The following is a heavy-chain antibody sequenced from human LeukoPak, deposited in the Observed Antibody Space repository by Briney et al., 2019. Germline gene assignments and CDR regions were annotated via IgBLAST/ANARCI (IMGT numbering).Heavy chain of an antibody. J-gene: IGHJ4*02. V-gene: IGHV4-39*01. D-gene: IGHD3-3*01. CDR2: IYYRGST. Sequence: PSETLSLTCTVSGGSISSSSYYWGWIRQPPGKGLEWIGSIYYRGSTYYNPSLKSRVTILVDTSKNQFSLQLSSVTAADTAVYYCARHPTNSDFWSGSSYFDYWGQGTLVTVSS. CDR1: GGSISSSSYY. CDR3: ARHPTNSDFWSGSSYFDY.